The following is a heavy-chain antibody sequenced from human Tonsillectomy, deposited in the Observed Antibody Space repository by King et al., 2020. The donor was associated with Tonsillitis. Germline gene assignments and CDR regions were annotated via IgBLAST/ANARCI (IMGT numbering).Heavy chain of an antibody. CDR2: IYYSGST. V-gene: IGHV4-39*01. D-gene: IGHD2-2*01. CDR1: DGSISTRSHY. Sequence: LQESGPGLVKPSETLSLTCTVSDGSISTRSHYWGWIRQPPGKGLEWIGNIYYSGSTYYNPSLKSRVTISVDTSKNQFSLKLSSVTAADTAVYYCARGPVVPAAGSYYFDYWGQGTLVTGSS. J-gene: IGHJ4*02. CDR3: ARGPVVPAAGSYYFDY.